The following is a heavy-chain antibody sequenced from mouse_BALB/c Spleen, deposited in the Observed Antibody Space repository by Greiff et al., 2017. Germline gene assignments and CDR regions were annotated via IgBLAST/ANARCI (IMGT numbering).Heavy chain of an antibody. Sequence: EVQLQESGPGLVKPSQSLSLTCSVTGYSITSGYYWNWIRQFPGNKLEWMGYISYDGSNNYNPSLKNRISITRDTSKNQFFLKLNSVTTEDTATYYCAIYYDYDSFADWGQGTLVTVSA. J-gene: IGHJ3*01. CDR3: AIYYDYDSFAD. CDR2: ISYDGSN. V-gene: IGHV3-6*02. D-gene: IGHD2-4*01. CDR1: GYSITSGYY.